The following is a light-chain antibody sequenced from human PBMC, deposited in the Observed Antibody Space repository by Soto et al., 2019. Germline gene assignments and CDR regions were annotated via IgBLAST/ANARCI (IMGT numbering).Light chain of an antibody. V-gene: IGKV1-33*01. CDR2: DAS. Sequence: DIQMTQSPSSLSASVGDRVTITCQASQDIKNYLNWYQQKSGKAPKLLIYDASDLETGVPSRFSGSGSGTDFTFNINSLQPEDIATYYCQQYDNLPLTFGGGTKVDIK. CDR3: QQYDNLPLT. J-gene: IGKJ4*01. CDR1: QDIKNY.